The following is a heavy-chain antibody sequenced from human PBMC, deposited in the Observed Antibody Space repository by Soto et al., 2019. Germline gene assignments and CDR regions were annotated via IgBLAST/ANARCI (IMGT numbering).Heavy chain of an antibody. J-gene: IGHJ3*01. Sequence: QVQLQQSGPGLVKPSQTLSLTCAISGDSVSSSRAAWGWIRQSASRGLEWLGRTYYRSRWYSDYAESVKSRITIKTDTYRNQLSLQLNSATPEDTAVYYCAMEYSAVTNDAFDLWGQGTMFTVSS. CDR2: TYYRSRWYS. V-gene: IGHV6-1*01. CDR3: AMEYSAVTNDAFDL. CDR1: GDSVSSSRAA. D-gene: IGHD4-17*01.